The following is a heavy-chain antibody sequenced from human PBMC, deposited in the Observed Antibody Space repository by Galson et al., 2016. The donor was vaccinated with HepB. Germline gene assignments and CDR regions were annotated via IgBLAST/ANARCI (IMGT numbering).Heavy chain of an antibody. CDR3: ARDEGFYNGMDD. J-gene: IGHJ6*02. V-gene: IGHV4-61*08. D-gene: IGHD2/OR15-2a*01. CDR2: IQNPGST. Sequence: SETLSLTCTVSSGSVSSGGYYWSWVRQSPGKGLEWIGYIQNPGSTNYNPSLKGRVTISIDRSKNQFFLELTSVTAADTAVYYCARDEGFYNGMDDWGQGTTVTVAS. CDR1: SGSVSSGGYY.